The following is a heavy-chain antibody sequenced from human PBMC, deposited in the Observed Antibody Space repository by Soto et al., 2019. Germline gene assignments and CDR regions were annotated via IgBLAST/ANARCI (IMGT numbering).Heavy chain of an antibody. V-gene: IGHV1-2*02. CDR1: GYTFTGYY. J-gene: IGHJ6*02. D-gene: IGHD2-21*02. CDR2: INPNSGGT. Sequence: GASVKVSCKASGYTFTGYYMHWVRQAPGQGFEWMGWINPNSGGTNYAQKFQGRVTMTRDTSISTAYMELSRLRSDDTAVYYCAVVTPTWFVCYYHGMDVWGQGTTVTVSS. CDR3: AVVTPTWFVCYYHGMDV.